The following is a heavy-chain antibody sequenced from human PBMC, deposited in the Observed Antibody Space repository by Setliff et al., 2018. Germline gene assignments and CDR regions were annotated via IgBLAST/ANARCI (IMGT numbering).Heavy chain of an antibody. V-gene: IGHV7-4-1*02. CDR1: GYTFTTYA. Sequence: ASVKVSCKASGYTFTTYAIGWMRQAPGQGPEWMGWINTNTGNPSYAQGFTGRLVFSLDTSVSTAYLQISSLKGEDTGVYYCARASRYGTIRYRGDYYMDVWGKGTTVTVSS. CDR3: ARASRYGTIRYRGDYYMDV. D-gene: IGHD5-12*01. J-gene: IGHJ6*03. CDR2: INTNTGNP.